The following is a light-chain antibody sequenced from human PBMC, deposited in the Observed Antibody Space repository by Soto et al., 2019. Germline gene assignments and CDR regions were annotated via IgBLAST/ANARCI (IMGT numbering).Light chain of an antibody. J-gene: IGKJ4*01. Sequence: EIVLTQSPATVSLSPGERVTLSCRASQYVNIYLAWYQQKPGQAPRLLIYDASNRATGVPARFSGSGSGTDVTLTMSSLESEDFAVYYCQQRANWPLTFGGGTKVEIK. CDR3: QQRANWPLT. V-gene: IGKV3-11*01. CDR2: DAS. CDR1: QYVNIY.